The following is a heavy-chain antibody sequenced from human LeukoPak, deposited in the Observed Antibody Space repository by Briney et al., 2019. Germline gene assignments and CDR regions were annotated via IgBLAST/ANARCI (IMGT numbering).Heavy chain of an antibody. CDR1: GFTFSTYG. V-gene: IGHV3-33*01. CDR3: ARHFIKWELRDPFDS. D-gene: IGHD1-26*01. CDR2: IWYDGSNK. Sequence: SGGSLRLSCAASGFTFSTYGMNWVRQAPGKGLEWVAVIWYDGSNKYCADSVKGRFTISRDNSKNTLFLQMNSLRADDTAVYYCARHFIKWELRDPFDSWGQGTLVTVSS. J-gene: IGHJ4*02.